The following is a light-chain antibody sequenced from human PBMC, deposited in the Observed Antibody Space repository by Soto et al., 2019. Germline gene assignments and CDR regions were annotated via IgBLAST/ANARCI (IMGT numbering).Light chain of an antibody. J-gene: IGKJ3*01. CDR3: HQLMKYTPT. V-gene: IGKV1-9*01. CDR2: GAS. Sequence: IPLTQSPSSLSASVGDRVTITCRASQGFINYLAWYQQKPGKPPKLLIYGASTLQSEVPSRLGGSGSGTDFTLTVSSLQPKDIATYYCHQLMKYTPTFSPGTKVDIK. CDR1: QGFINY.